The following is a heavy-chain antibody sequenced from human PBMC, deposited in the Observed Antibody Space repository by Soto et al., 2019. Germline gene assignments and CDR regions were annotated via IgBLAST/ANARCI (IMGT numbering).Heavy chain of an antibody. CDR1: GGSISSSNW. Sequence: QVQLQESGPGLVKPSGTLSLTCAVSGGSISSSNWWSWVRQPPGKGLEWIGEIYHSGSTNYNPSLESRVTRSVDKSKNQCSLKLSSVTAADTAVYYCASVRGGYYYAMDVWGQGTTVTVSS. D-gene: IGHD3-10*02. CDR3: ASVRGGYYYAMDV. J-gene: IGHJ6*02. CDR2: IYHSGST. V-gene: IGHV4-4*02.